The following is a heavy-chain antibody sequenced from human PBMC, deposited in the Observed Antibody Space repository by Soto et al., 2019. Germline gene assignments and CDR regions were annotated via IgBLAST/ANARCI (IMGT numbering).Heavy chain of an antibody. V-gene: IGHV5-51*01. D-gene: IGHD1-1*01. CDR3: ARLAAFGWTGIPMIYNWFDP. CDR1: GYSFTSYW. Sequence: EVQLVQSGAEVKKPGESLKISCKGSGYSFTSYWIGWVRQMPGKGLEWMGIIYPGDSDTRYSPSFQGQVTISADKSISTAYLQWSSLKASDTAMYYCARLAAFGWTGIPMIYNWFDPWGQGTLVTVSS. CDR2: IYPGDSDT. J-gene: IGHJ5*02.